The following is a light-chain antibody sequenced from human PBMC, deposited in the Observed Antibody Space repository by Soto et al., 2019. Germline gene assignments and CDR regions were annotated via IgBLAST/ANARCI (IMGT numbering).Light chain of an antibody. V-gene: IGLV2-14*01. J-gene: IGLJ3*02. CDR2: EVS. CDR3: SSYTSSSTVV. Sequence: QSALTQPASVSGSPGQSITISCTGTSSDVGGYNYVSWYQQHPGKAPKLMIYEVSNRPSGVSNRFSGSKSGSTASLTISGLRAEDEADYYCSSYTSSSTVVFGGGTKLTVL. CDR1: SSDVGGYNY.